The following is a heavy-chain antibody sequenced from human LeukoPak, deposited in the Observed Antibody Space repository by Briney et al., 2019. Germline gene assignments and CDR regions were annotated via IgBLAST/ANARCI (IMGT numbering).Heavy chain of an antibody. CDR3: AKGPEKWVQSPLDH. J-gene: IGHJ4*02. Sequence: PGGSLRLSSEASGFTFKNYGMSWVRQAPAKGLEWVAAISGSGDTFYADSVKDRYTISRDNSKDTFHLLMNGLRVEDTAVYYCAKGPEKWVQSPLDHWGQGTLVTVSS. CDR1: GFTFKNYG. D-gene: IGHD2-2*01. V-gene: IGHV3-23*01. CDR2: ISGSGDT.